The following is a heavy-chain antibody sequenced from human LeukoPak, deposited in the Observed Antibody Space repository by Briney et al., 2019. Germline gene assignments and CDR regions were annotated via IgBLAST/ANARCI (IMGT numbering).Heavy chain of an antibody. CDR1: GFTFSSYW. J-gene: IGHJ5*02. CDR2: ISSAGSST. D-gene: IGHD3-22*01. Sequence: GGSLRLSCAASGFTFSSYWMHWVRQASGKGLVWVSRISSAGSSTTYADSVKGRFTISRDNAKNTLYLQMSSLRAEDTAVYYCAREKPYYYDTNGYHNWFDPWGQGTLVTVSS. CDR3: AREKPYYYDTNGYHNWFDP. V-gene: IGHV3-74*01.